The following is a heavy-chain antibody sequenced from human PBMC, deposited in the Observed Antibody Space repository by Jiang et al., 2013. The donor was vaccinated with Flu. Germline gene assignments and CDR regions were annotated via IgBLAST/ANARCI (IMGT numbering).Heavy chain of an antibody. J-gene: IGHJ4*02. V-gene: IGHV3-30-3*01. Sequence: GFTFSSYAMHWVRQAPGKGLEWVAVISYDGSNKYYADSVKGRFTISRDNSKNTLYLQMNSLRAEDTAVYYCARELYYYGSGSSPFDYWGQGTLVTVSS. CDR3: ARELYYYGSGSSPFDY. D-gene: IGHD3-10*01. CDR2: ISYDGSNK. CDR1: GFTFSSYA.